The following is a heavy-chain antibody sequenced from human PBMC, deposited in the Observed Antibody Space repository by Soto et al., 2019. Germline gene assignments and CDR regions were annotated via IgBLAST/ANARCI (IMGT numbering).Heavy chain of an antibody. Sequence: QVQLQQWGAGLLKPSETLSLTCAVYGGSFSGYYWSWIRQPPGKGLEWIGEINHSGSTNYNPSLKSRVTISVDTSKNQFSLKLSSVTAADTAVYYCARVHCIEARGYYYYYGMDVWGQGTTVTVSS. D-gene: IGHD6-13*01. V-gene: IGHV4-34*01. CDR3: ARVHCIEARGYYYYYGMDV. J-gene: IGHJ6*02. CDR1: GGSFSGYY. CDR2: INHSGST.